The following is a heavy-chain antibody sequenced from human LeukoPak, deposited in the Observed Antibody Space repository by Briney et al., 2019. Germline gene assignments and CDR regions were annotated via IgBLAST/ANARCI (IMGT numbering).Heavy chain of an antibody. D-gene: IGHD6-6*01. J-gene: IGHJ5*02. CDR3: ARIGARTGIAPRFINWFDP. CDR1: RNIFTGYF. CDR2: INPNSGGT. Sequence: ASVKVSCKASRNIFTGYFIHWVRQAPGQGLEWMGWINPNSGGTNYAQKFQGRVTMTRDTSINTAYMELSRLRSDDTAVYYCARIGARTGIAPRFINWFDPWGQGILVTVSS. V-gene: IGHV1-2*02.